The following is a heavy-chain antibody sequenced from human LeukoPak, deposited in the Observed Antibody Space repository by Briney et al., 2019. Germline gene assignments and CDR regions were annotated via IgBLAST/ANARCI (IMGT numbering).Heavy chain of an antibody. J-gene: IGHJ4*02. V-gene: IGHV3-23*01. Sequence: GGSLRLSCAASEFSFSSYSMNWVRQAPGKGLEWVSAISGSGGSTYYADSVKGRFTISRDNSKKTLYLQMNSLRAEDTAVYYCAKRPAAGDYWGQGTLVTVSS. D-gene: IGHD6-25*01. CDR2: ISGSGGST. CDR1: EFSFSSYS. CDR3: AKRPAAGDY.